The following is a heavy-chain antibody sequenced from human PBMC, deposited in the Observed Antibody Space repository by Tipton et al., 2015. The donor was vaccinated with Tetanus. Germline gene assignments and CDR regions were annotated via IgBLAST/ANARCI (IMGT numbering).Heavy chain of an antibody. J-gene: IGHJ4*02. D-gene: IGHD1-26*01. V-gene: IGHV4-31*03. CDR2: IYNSGST. CDR1: GGSISSGGYY. Sequence: LRLSCTVSGGSISSGGYYWSWIRQHPGKGLEWIGDIYNSGSTYYNPSLKSRVTLLVDTTKNQFSLKLKSVTAADTAVYYCARDQARGARGWNYFDNWGQGSLVTVST. CDR3: ARDQARGARGWNYFDN.